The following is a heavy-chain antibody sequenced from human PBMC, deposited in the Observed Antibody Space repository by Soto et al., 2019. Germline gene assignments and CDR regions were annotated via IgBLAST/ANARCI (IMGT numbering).Heavy chain of an antibody. V-gene: IGHV4-59*12. CDR1: GGSISSYY. CDR2: IYYSGST. CDR3: AREGGSGRGGFDY. D-gene: IGHD3-10*01. Sequence: PSETLSLTCTVSGGSISSYYWSWIRQPPGKGLEWIGYIYYSGSTYYNPSLKSRVTISVDTSKNQFSLKLSSVTAADTAVYYCAREGGSGRGGFDYWGQGTLVTVSS. J-gene: IGHJ4*02.